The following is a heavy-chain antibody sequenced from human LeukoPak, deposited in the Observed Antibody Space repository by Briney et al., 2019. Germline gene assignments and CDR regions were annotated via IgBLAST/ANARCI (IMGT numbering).Heavy chain of an antibody. J-gene: IGHJ5*02. CDR2: ISYDGSNK. D-gene: IGHD2-21*01. Sequence: GGSLRLSCAASGFTFSSYAMHWVRQALGKGLEWVTVISYDGSNKYYADSVKGRFAISRDNSKSTLYLQMNILRAEDTAVYYCARDIPFDPWGQGTLVTVSS. CDR3: ARDIPFDP. CDR1: GFTFSSYA. V-gene: IGHV3-30*09.